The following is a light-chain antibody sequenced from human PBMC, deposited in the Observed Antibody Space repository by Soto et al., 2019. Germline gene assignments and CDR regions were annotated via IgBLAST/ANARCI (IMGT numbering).Light chain of an antibody. J-gene: IGKJ1*01. Sequence: DIALAQSPATLAFSLGERVTLSCRASQTISSRYLTWYQQKPGQVPRLLIYGASSRATGIPDRFSGSGSGTDFTLTISSLEPEDFAVYYCQQRSNWPRTFGQGTKVDIK. CDR3: QQRSNWPRT. V-gene: IGKV3D-20*02. CDR1: QTISSRY. CDR2: GAS.